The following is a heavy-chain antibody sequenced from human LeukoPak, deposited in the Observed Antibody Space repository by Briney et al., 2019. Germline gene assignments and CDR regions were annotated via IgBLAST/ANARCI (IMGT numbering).Heavy chain of an antibody. V-gene: IGHV3-48*02. D-gene: IGHD1-1*01. CDR1: GFTFGSYS. J-gene: IGHJ4*02. CDR2: ISSSSGNK. Sequence: GGSLRLSCAASGFTFGSYSMNWVRQVPGKGLEWVSHISSSSGNKNFADSVKGRFSISRDNAKNSVFLQMNSLRDDDTGVYYCARESNWNFDYWGQGTLVADPS. CDR3: ARESNWNFDY.